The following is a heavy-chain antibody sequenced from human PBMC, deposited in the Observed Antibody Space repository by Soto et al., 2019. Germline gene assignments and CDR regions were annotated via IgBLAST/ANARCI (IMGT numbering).Heavy chain of an antibody. V-gene: IGHV5-51*01. D-gene: IGHD3-22*01. CDR1: GYSFTSYW. J-gene: IGHJ4*02. Sequence: PGESLKISCNGSGYSFTSYWIGWVRQMPGEGLEWMGIIYPGDSDTRYSPSFQGQVTISADKSISTAYLQWSSLKASDTAMYYCARRSKDYYDSSGYYYWGQGTLVTVSS. CDR2: IYPGDSDT. CDR3: ARRSKDYYDSSGYYY.